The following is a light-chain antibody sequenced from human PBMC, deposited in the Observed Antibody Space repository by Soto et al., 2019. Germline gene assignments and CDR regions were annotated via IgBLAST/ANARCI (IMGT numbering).Light chain of an antibody. J-gene: IGKJ1*01. V-gene: IGKV1-27*01. CDR3: QKYNSAPPWT. CDR2: AAS. Sequence: DIQMTQSPSSLSASVGNRVTITCRASQGISNYLAWYQQKPGKVPKLLIYAASTLQSGVPSRFSGSGSGTDFTLNISSLRPEDVATYYCQKYNSAPPWTFGQGTK. CDR1: QGISNY.